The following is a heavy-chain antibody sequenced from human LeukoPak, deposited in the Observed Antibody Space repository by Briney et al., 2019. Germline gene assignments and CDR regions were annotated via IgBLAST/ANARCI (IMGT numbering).Heavy chain of an antibody. CDR2: INHSGST. V-gene: IGHV4-34*01. D-gene: IGHD3-9*01. CDR1: GGSFSGYY. Sequence: SETLSLTCAVYGGSFSGYYWSWIRQPPGKGPEWIGEINHSGSTNYNPSLKSRVTISVDTSKNQFSLKLSSVTDADTAVYYCAPLRRGVRYFDPWGQGTLVTVSS. J-gene: IGHJ5*02. CDR3: APLRRGVRYFDP.